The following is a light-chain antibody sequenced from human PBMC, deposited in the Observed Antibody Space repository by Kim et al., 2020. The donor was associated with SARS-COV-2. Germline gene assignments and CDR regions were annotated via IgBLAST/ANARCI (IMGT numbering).Light chain of an antibody. Sequence: SVSPGESATLYCRASQSVSSNLAWYQQKPGQAPRLLIYGASTRATGIPARFSGSGSGTEFTLTISSLQSEDFAVYYCQQYNNWWTFGQGTKVDIK. CDR1: QSVSSN. CDR3: QQYNNWWT. CDR2: GAS. J-gene: IGKJ1*01. V-gene: IGKV3-15*01.